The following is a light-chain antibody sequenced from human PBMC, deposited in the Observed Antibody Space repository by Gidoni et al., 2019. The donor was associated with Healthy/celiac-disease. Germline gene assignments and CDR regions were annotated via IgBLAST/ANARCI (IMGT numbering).Light chain of an antibody. Sequence: QSVLTQPPSVSGAPGQRVTISCTGSRSNIGAGYDVHWYQQLPGTAPKLLIYGNSNRPSGVPDRFSGSKSGTSASLAITGLQAEDEADYYCQSYDSSLSGLFGGGTKLT. V-gene: IGLV1-40*01. CDR1: RSNIGAGYD. CDR3: QSYDSSLSGL. J-gene: IGLJ2*01. CDR2: GNS.